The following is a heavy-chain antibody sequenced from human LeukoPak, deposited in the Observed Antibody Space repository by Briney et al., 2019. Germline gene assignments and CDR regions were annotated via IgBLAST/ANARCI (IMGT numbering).Heavy chain of an antibody. CDR2: IIPIFGTA. J-gene: IGHJ6*04. D-gene: IGHD3-3*01. V-gene: IGHV1-69*13. CDR1: GGTFSSYA. CDR3: ARTEGPRFLEWLSLDV. Sequence: PGASVKVSCKASGGTFSSYAISWVRQAPGQGLEWMGGIIPIFGTANYAQKFQGRVTITADESTSTAYMEQSSLRSEDTAVYYCARTEGPRFLEWLSLDVWGKGTTVTVSS.